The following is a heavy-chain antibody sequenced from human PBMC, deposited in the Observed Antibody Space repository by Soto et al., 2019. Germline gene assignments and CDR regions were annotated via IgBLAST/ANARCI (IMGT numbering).Heavy chain of an antibody. Sequence: QVQLVESGGGVVQPGRSLRLSFAASGFTVSGYGMHWVRQAPGKGLEWVAVIWYYGSKEYYADSVKGRFTISRDSSKNTLYLQMNSLRDEDTAVYYCARDRNNHFDYWGQGTPVTVSS. V-gene: IGHV3-33*01. CDR3: ARDRNNHFDY. CDR1: GFTVSGYG. CDR2: IWYYGSKE. D-gene: IGHD1-1*01. J-gene: IGHJ4*02.